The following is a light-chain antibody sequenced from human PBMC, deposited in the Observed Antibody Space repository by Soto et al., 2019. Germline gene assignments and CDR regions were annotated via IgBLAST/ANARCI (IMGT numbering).Light chain of an antibody. CDR3: SSYAGSDNFEV. CDR2: EVT. V-gene: IGLV2-8*01. J-gene: IGLJ2*01. CDR1: RSDVGDYNY. Sequence: QPVLTQPPSASRSPGQSVTISCTGTRSDVGDYNYVSWYQQHPGKAPKLLIYEVTKRPSGVPDRFSGSKSANTASLTVSGLQAEDEADYYCSSYAGSDNFEVFGGGTKLTVL.